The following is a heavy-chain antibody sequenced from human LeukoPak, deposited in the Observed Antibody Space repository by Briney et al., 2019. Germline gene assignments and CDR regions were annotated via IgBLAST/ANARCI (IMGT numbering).Heavy chain of an antibody. J-gene: IGHJ3*02. V-gene: IGHV3-74*01. CDR3: ARGGIITSYAFEI. CDR1: GFTFSSYW. CDR2: INTDGSST. Sequence: GGSLRLSCAASGFTFSSYWMHWVRQAPGKGLVWVSRINTDGSSTSYADSVKGRFTISRDNAKNSLYLQMDSLRAEDTAVYYCARGGIITSYAFEIWGQGAMVTVSS. D-gene: IGHD1-26*01.